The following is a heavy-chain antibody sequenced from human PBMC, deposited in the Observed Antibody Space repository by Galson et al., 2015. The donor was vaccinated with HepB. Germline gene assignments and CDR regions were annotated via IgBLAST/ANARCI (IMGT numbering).Heavy chain of an antibody. CDR3: ARGRQRWLQALDY. CDR2: IIPILGIA. CDR1: GGTFSSYT. J-gene: IGHJ4*02. D-gene: IGHD5-24*01. V-gene: IGHV1-69*02. Sequence: SVKVSCKASGGTFSSYTISWVRQAPGQGLEWMGRIIPILGIANYAQKFQGRVTITADKSTSTAYMELSSLRSEDTAGYYCARGRQRWLQALDYWGQGTLVTVSS.